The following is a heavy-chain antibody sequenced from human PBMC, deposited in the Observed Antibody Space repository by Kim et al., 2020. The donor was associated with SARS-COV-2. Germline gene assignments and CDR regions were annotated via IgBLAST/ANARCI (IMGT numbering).Heavy chain of an antibody. CDR3: ARPNWGPYYFDY. J-gene: IGHJ4*02. Sequence: SETLSLTCAVYGGSFSGYYWSWIRQPPGKGLEWIGEINHSGSTNYNPSLKSRVTISVDTSKNQFSLKLSSVTAADTAVYYCARPNWGPYYFDYWGQGTLV. D-gene: IGHD7-27*01. CDR2: INHSGST. V-gene: IGHV4-34*01. CDR1: GGSFSGYY.